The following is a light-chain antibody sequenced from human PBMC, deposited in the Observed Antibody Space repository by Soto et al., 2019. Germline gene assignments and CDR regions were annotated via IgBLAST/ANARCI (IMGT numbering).Light chain of an antibody. CDR3: QTWGTGIQVV. V-gene: IGLV4-69*01. CDR1: SRHSSYA. J-gene: IGLJ2*01. Sequence: QPVLTQSPSASASLGASVKLTCTLSSRHSSYAIAWLQQQPEKGPRYLMKLNSDGSHTKGDGIPDRFSGSNSGAERYLTISSLQSEDEADYYCQTWGTGIQVVFGGGTKLTVL. CDR2: LNSDGSH.